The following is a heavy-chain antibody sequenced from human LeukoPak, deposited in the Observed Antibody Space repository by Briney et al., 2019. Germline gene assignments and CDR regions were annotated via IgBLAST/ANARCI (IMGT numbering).Heavy chain of an antibody. Sequence: SETLSLTCTVSGGSISSSSYYWGWIRQPPGKGLEWIGSIYYSGSTNYNPSLKSRVTMSVDTSKNQFSLKLSSVTAADTAVYYCARRHRYYDYVWGSYRYNWFDPWGQGTLVTVSS. J-gene: IGHJ5*02. CDR1: GGSISSSSYY. CDR3: ARRHRYYDYVWGSYRYNWFDP. CDR2: IYYSGST. D-gene: IGHD3-16*02. V-gene: IGHV4-39*07.